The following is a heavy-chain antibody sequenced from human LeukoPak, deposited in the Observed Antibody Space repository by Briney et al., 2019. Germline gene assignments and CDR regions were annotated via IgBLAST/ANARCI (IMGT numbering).Heavy chain of an antibody. CDR3: AKGTSSSCYSAPNY. J-gene: IGHJ4*02. CDR1: GFTFSSYA. CDR2: ICSNDNNT. Sequence: TGGSLRLSCAASGFTFSSYAMNWVRQAPGKELEWVSAICSNDNNTYYANSVKGRFTISRDNSKNTLSLQLNSLRAEDTAVYYCAKGTSSSCYSAPNYWGQGTLVTVSS. V-gene: IGHV3-23*01. D-gene: IGHD2-15*01.